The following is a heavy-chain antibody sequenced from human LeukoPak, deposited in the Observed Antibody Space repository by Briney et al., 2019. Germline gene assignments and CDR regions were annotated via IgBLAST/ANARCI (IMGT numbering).Heavy chain of an antibody. D-gene: IGHD3-22*01. Sequence: GGSLRLSCAASGFTFSSYWMHWVRQAPGKGLVWVSRINSDGSSTSYADSVKGRFTISRDNAKSTLYLQMNSLRAEDTAVYYCAKVITMTKRGYDAFDIWGQGTMVTVSS. V-gene: IGHV3-74*01. J-gene: IGHJ3*02. CDR3: AKVITMTKRGYDAFDI. CDR1: GFTFSSYW. CDR2: INSDGSST.